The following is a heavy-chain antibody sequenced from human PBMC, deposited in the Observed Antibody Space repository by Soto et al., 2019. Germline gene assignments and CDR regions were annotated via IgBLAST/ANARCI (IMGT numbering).Heavy chain of an antibody. CDR3: ALRSMAVVPEY. CDR1: GDSISSYY. Sequence: QVQLQESGPGLVKPSETLSLTCAVSGDSISSYYCMWIRQPPGKGLESIGYLYYGRSANYNPSLKSRVTLSVDTSTNQCALTLSAMTAADTDVYYCALRSMAVVPEYWGQGTLVTVSS. D-gene: IGHD3-22*01. J-gene: IGHJ4*02. CDR2: LYYGRSA. V-gene: IGHV4-59*01.